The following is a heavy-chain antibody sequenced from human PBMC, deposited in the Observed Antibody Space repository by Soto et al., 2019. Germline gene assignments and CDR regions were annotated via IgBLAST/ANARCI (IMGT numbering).Heavy chain of an antibody. CDR1: GFTFSSYG. V-gene: IGHV3-30*18. J-gene: IGHJ6*02. CDR2: ISYDGSNK. CDR3: AKDLEEDRYYYYYYGMDV. D-gene: IGHD3-3*01. Sequence: PGGSLRLSCAASGFTFSSYGMHWVRQAPGKGLEWVAVISYDGSNKYYADSVKGRFTISRDNSKNTLYLQMNSLRAEDTAVYYCAKDLEEDRYYYYYYGMDVWGQGTTVTVSS.